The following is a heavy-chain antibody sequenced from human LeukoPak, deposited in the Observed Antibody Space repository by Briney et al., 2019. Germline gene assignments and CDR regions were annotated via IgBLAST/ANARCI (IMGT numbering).Heavy chain of an antibody. CDR3: ARVDLGCSSTSCYDNGFDY. D-gene: IGHD2-2*01. J-gene: IGHJ4*02. CDR1: GFTFSSYW. Sequence: PGGSLRLSCAASGFTFSSYWMSWVRQAPGKGLEWVANIKQDGSEKYYVDSVKGRFTISRDNAKNSLYLQMNSLRAEDTAVYYCARVDLGCSSTSCYDNGFDYWGQGTLVTVSS. V-gene: IGHV3-7*01. CDR2: IKQDGSEK.